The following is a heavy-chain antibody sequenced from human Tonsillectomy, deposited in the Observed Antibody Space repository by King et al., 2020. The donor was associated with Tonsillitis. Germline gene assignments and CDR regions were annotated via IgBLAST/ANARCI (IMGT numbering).Heavy chain of an antibody. CDR1: GFTFSSYS. CDR2: ISSSSSTI. Sequence: VQLVESGGGLVQPGGSLRLSCAASGFTFSSYSMNWVRQAPGKGLEWVSYISSSSSTIYYADSVKGRFTISRDNAKNSLYLQMNSLRDEDTAVYYCARDYYDSSGYYNLFDPWGQGTLVTVSS. CDR3: ARDYYDSSGYYNLFDP. J-gene: IGHJ5*02. V-gene: IGHV3-48*02. D-gene: IGHD3-22*01.